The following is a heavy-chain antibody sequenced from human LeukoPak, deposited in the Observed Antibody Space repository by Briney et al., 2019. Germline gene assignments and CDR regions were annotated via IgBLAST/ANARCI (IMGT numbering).Heavy chain of an antibody. J-gene: IGHJ5*02. CDR1: GGSFSGYY. CDR3: ARALNWFDP. V-gene: IGHV4-34*01. Sequence: SETLSLTCAVYGGSFSGYYWSWIRQPPGKGLEWIGEINHSGSTNYNPSLKSRVTISVDTSKNQFALKLSSVTAADTAVYYCARALNWFDPWGQGTLVTVSS. CDR2: INHSGST.